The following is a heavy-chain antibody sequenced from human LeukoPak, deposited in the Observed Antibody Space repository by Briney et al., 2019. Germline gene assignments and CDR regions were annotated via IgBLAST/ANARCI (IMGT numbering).Heavy chain of an antibody. CDR2: ISRSSSYI. CDR1: GFTFSSYS. D-gene: IGHD6-13*01. CDR3: ARGGRVWQDGLASYYYYYMDV. Sequence: GSLRLSCAASGFTFSSYSMNWVRQAPGKGLEWVSSISRSSSYIYYADSVKGRFTISRDNAKKSLYLQMNSLRAEDTAVYYCARGGRVWQDGLASYYYYYMDVWGKGTTVTVSS. J-gene: IGHJ6*03. V-gene: IGHV3-21*01.